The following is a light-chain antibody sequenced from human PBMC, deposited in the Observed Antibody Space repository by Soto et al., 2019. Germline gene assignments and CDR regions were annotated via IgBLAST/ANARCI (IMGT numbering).Light chain of an antibody. V-gene: IGKV3-11*01. CDR3: QQRTNWPIT. Sequence: EIVLTQAPASLYLSPGERATLSCRASQSVDSYLVWYQQKPGQAPRLLISGASNRATGIAARFSGSGSGTDFTLTINSLEPEDFAVYYCQQRTNWPITSGQGTRLEIK. CDR2: GAS. CDR1: QSVDSY. J-gene: IGKJ5*01.